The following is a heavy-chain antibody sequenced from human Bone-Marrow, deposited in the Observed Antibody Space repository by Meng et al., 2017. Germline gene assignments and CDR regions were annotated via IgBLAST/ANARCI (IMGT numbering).Heavy chain of an antibody. CDR3: ARDEDISAAGKLFGDY. CDR1: GYTFTGYY. V-gene: IGHV1-2*06. D-gene: IGHD6-13*01. CDR2: INPNSGGT. Sequence: VQVVQYGAEVKKPGASVKVSCKASGYTFTGYYMHWVRQAPGQGLEWMGRINPNSGGTNYAQKFQGRVTMTGDTSISTAYMELSGLRSDDTAMYYCARDEDISAAGKLFGDYWGQGTLVTVSS. J-gene: IGHJ4*02.